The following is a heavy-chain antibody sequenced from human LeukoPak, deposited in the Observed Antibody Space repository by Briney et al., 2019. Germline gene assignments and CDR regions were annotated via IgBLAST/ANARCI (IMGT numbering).Heavy chain of an antibody. V-gene: IGHV3-23*01. J-gene: IGHJ6*03. CDR3: AKARDSGGYYYYYMDV. D-gene: IGHD2-15*01. CDR2: ISGSAATT. Sequence: GGSLRLSCAASGFTFSTYGMTWVRQAPGKGLEWVSAISGSAATTFYADSVKGRFTISRDNSKNTLYLQMNSLRAEDTAIYYCAKARDSGGYYYYYMDVWGKGSTVTISS. CDR1: GFTFSTYG.